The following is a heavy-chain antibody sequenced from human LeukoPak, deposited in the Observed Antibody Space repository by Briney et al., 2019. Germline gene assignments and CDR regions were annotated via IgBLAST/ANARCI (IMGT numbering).Heavy chain of an antibody. J-gene: IGHJ4*02. CDR1: GGSFSGYY. V-gene: IGHV4-34*01. CDR3: ARRCDYGSGSYCLDY. CDR2: INHSGST. D-gene: IGHD3-10*01. Sequence: SETLSLTCAVYGGSFSGYYWSWIRQPPGKGLEWIGEINHSGSTNYNPSLKSRVTISVDTSKNQFSLKLSSVTAADTAVYYCARRCDYGSGSYCLDYWGQGTLVTVSS.